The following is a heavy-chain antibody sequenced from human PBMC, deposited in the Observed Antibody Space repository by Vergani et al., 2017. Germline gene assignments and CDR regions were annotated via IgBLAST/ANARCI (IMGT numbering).Heavy chain of an antibody. Sequence: QLQLQESGPGLVKPSETLSLTCTVSGGSISSSSYYWGWIRQPPGKGLEWIGSIYYSGSTYYNPSLKSRVTISVDTSKNQFALKLSSVTAADTAVYYWARVSVAEGVCFDYWGQGTLVTVSS. CDR3: ARVSVAEGVCFDY. J-gene: IGHJ4*02. V-gene: IGHV4-39*01. D-gene: IGHD6-19*01. CDR1: GGSISSSSYY. CDR2: IYYSGST.